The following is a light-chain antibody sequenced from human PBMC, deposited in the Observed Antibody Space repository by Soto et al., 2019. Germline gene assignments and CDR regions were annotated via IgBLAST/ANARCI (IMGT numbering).Light chain of an antibody. J-gene: IGKJ1*01. CDR2: WAS. Sequence: DIVMTQSPDSLAVSLGERATINCKSSQSVLYSSNNQNCLVWYQQKPGQPPKLLIYWASTRESGVPDRFSGSGSGTDFTLTISSLQAEDVAVYYCQQHYSSPWTFGQGTKVEIK. V-gene: IGKV4-1*01. CDR3: QQHYSSPWT. CDR1: QSVLYSSNNQNC.